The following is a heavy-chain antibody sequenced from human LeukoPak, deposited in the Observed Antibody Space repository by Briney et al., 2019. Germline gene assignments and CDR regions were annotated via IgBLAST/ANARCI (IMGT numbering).Heavy chain of an antibody. Sequence: PSETLSLTCAVYGGSFSGYYWSWIRQPPGKGLEWIGEINHSGSTNYNPSLKSRVTISVDTSKNQFSLKLSSVTAADTAVYYCARGSIAAAGTFSYWGQGTLVTVSS. CDR3: ARGSIAAAGTFSY. CDR2: INHSGST. V-gene: IGHV4-34*01. J-gene: IGHJ4*02. D-gene: IGHD6-13*01. CDR1: GGSFSGYY.